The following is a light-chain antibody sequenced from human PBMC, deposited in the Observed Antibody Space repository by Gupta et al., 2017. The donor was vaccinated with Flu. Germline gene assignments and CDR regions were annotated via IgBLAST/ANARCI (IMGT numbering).Light chain of an antibody. CDR3: ATWDDSLSAVV. J-gene: IGLJ2*01. CDR1: SSNIGINH. Sequence: QFVLTQPSSVSAAPGQKVVISCSGSSSNIGINHVSWYQGLPGTAPKLLIYDNDKRPSGIPDRFSGSKSGTSATLDITGLQTGDEADYYCATWDDSLSAVVFGGGTKVAV. V-gene: IGLV1-51*01. CDR2: DND.